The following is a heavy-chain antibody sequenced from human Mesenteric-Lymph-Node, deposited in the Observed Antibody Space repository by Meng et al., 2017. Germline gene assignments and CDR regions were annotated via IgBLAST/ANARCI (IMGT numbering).Heavy chain of an antibody. D-gene: IGHD1-26*01. CDR2: INAGNGNT. CDR1: GYTFTSYA. Sequence: ASVKVSCKASGYTFTSYAMHWVRQAPGQRLEWMGWINAGNGNTKYSQKFQGRVTITRDTSASTAYMELSSLRSDDTAVYYCARGGSYYSPFDYWGQGTLVTVSS. CDR3: ARGGSYYSPFDY. V-gene: IGHV1-3*01. J-gene: IGHJ4*02.